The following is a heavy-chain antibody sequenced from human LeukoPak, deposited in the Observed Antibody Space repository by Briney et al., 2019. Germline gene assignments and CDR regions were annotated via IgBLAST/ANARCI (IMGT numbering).Heavy chain of an antibody. Sequence: SETLSLTCTVSGGSISSSSYYWGWIRQPPGKGLEWIGSIYYSGSTSYNPSLKTRVSMSVDTSKNQFSLKLTSVTAADTAIYYCARDPYGRSWFEYWGQGTLVTVSS. CDR2: IYYSGST. D-gene: IGHD6-13*01. J-gene: IGHJ4*02. CDR1: GGSISSSSYY. V-gene: IGHV4-39*07. CDR3: ARDPYGRSWFEY.